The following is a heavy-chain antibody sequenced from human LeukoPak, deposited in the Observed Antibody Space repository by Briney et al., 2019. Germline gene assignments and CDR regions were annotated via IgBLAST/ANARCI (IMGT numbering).Heavy chain of an antibody. CDR2: IYYSGST. CDR3: ARDKGGMVAY. CDR1: GGSISSSSYY. V-gene: IGHV4-39*07. Sequence: PSETLSLTCTVSGGSISSSSYYWGWIRQPPGKGLEWIGSIYYSGSTYYNPSLKSRVTISVDTSKNQFSLKLSSVTAADTAVYYCARDKGGMVAYWGQGTLVTVSS. J-gene: IGHJ4*02. D-gene: IGHD2-8*01.